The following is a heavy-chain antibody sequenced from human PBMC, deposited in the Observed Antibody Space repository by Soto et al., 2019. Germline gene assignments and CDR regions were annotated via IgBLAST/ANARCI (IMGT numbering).Heavy chain of an antibody. CDR3: MSWDASSSAEQ. CDR1: GFTLRDSS. CDR2: IASKTESEAT. D-gene: IGHD6-6*01. J-gene: IGHJ4*02. Sequence: EVQLVESGGGLVQPGGSLELSCAASGFTLRDSSVNWVRQASGKGLEWVGRIASKTESEATVYAASVKGRITVARDDSKNTVYLQMGSMNTEDTAVYYCMSWDASSSAEQWGQGALVTVSS. V-gene: IGHV3-73*02.